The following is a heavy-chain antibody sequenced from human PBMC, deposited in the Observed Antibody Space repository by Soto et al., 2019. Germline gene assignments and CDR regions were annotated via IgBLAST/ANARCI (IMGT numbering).Heavy chain of an antibody. V-gene: IGHV1-58*01. CDR2: IAVGSGYT. Sequence: SVKVSCKASGFTFTSSAFQCVRQARGQRLEWIGLIAVGSGYTNYAQRFQDRVTLTRDMSTATTYMELSRPTSEDTAIYYCAAVATAWRQMVHSDYWGQGTLVTVSS. CDR1: GFTFTSSA. J-gene: IGHJ4*02. D-gene: IGHD2-8*01. CDR3: AAVATAWRQMVHSDY.